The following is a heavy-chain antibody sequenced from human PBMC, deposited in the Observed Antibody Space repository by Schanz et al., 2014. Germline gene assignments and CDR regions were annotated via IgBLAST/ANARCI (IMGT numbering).Heavy chain of an antibody. J-gene: IGHJ4*02. D-gene: IGHD4-17*01. CDR1: GYTFSDYG. V-gene: IGHV1-69*04. Sequence: QVQLVQSGPEVKKPGASVKVSCKTSGYTFSDYGITWVRQAPGQGLEWVGRIIPILGIANYAQKFQGRVSSTADRSTSTAYMELSSLRSEDTAVYYCARGYGDSPTDFWGQGTLVTVSS. CDR3: ARGYGDSPTDF. CDR2: IIPILGIA.